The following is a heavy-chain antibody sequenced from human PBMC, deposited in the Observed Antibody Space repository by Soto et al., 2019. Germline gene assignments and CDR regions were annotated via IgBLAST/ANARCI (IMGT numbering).Heavy chain of an antibody. J-gene: IGHJ6*02. D-gene: IGHD3-10*01. CDR2: IIPSFATG. V-gene: IGHV1-69*06. CDR1: GGTFGNSA. Sequence: VKVSCKASGGTFGNSAISWVRQAPGQGLEWMGGIIPSFATGNSAPEFQGRLTITADKSTTTAYMELSSLRSEDTAVYYCARSYYGSGSYWFYGMDVWGQGTTVTVSS. CDR3: ARSYYGSGSYWFYGMDV.